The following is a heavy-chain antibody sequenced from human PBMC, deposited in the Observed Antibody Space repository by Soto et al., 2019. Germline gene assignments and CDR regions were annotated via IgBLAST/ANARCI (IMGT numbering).Heavy chain of an antibody. CDR2: TSGSGGST. CDR1: GLTFSNYA. CDR3: ARDLYGDYTFDL. Sequence: GGSLRLSCTASGLTFSNYAMSWVRQAPGKGLEWVSATSGSGGSTYYADSVKGRFTISRDNSKNTLYLQMNSLRAEDTAVYYGARDLYGDYTFDLWGKGTLVTVSS. J-gene: IGHJ4*02. V-gene: IGHV3-23*01. D-gene: IGHD4-17*01.